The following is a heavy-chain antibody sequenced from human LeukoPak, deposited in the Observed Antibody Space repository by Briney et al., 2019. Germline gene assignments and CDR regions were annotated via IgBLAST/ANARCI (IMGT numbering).Heavy chain of an antibody. CDR2: ITTSIGST. CDR1: GFAFSTYA. V-gene: IGHV3-23*01. J-gene: IGHJ4*02. CDR3: ERGVTTIDY. D-gene: IGHD4-17*01. Sequence: GGSLRLSCAASGFAFSTYAMTWVRQAPGEGLEWVSAITTSIGSTYYADSVKGRFTISRDNSKNGLYLQMNSLRAEDTAIYYCERGVTTIDYWGQGTLVTVSS.